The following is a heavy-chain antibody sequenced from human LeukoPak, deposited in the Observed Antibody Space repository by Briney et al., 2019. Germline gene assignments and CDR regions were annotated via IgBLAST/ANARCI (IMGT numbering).Heavy chain of an antibody. CDR1: GYSISSGYY. V-gene: IGHV4-38-2*01. Sequence: SETLSLTCAVSGYSISSGYYWGWIRQPPGKGLEWIGSIYHSGSTYYNPSLKIRVTISVDTSKNQFSLKLSSVTAAGTAVYYCARPICSSTSCSAFDYWGQGTLVTVSS. D-gene: IGHD2-2*01. J-gene: IGHJ4*02. CDR3: ARPICSSTSCSAFDY. CDR2: IYHSGST.